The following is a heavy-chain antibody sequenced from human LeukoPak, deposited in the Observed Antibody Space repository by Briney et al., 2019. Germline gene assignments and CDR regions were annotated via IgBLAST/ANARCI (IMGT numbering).Heavy chain of an antibody. CDR2: IHRSGGT. J-gene: IGHJ4*02. V-gene: IGHV4-34*01. CDR1: GGSSNNYY. CDR3: ATSLWFGEHPEY. Sequence: PSETLSLTCAVAGGSSNNYYWNWIRQPPGMGLEWIGEIHRSGGTNYNPSLKSRVNISADTSKSQSSLQVSAVTAADAAVYYCATSLWFGEHPEYWGPGTLVTVSS. D-gene: IGHD3-10*01.